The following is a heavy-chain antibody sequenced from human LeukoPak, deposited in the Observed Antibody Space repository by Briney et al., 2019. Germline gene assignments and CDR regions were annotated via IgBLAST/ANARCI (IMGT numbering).Heavy chain of an antibody. D-gene: IGHD5-18*01. J-gene: IGHJ4*02. Sequence: SSETLSLTCTVSGGSISSSSFYWGWIRQPPGKGLEWIGSIYYSGSTYYNPSLKSRVTISVDTSKNQFSLKLSSVTAADTAVYYCAGDTAMVVYWGQGTLVTVSS. CDR2: IYYSGST. V-gene: IGHV4-39*07. CDR1: GGSISSSSFY. CDR3: AGDTAMVVY.